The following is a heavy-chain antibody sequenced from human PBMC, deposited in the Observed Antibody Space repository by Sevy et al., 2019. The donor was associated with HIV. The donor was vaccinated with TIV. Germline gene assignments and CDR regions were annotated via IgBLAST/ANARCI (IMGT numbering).Heavy chain of an antibody. D-gene: IGHD6-13*01. CDR3: ATSEGLEDSSWGKSFDY. V-gene: IGHV1-46*01. CDR2: INPSGGST. Sequence: ASVKVSCKASGYTFTSYYMHWVRQAPGQGLEWMGIINPSGGSTSYAQKFQGRVTMTRDTSTSTVYMELSSLRSEDTAVYYCATSEGLEDSSWGKSFDYWGQGTLVTVSS. J-gene: IGHJ4*02. CDR1: GYTFTSYY.